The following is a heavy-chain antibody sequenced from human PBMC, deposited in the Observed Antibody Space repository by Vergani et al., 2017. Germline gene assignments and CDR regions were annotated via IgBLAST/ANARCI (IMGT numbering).Heavy chain of an antibody. J-gene: IGHJ4*02. V-gene: IGHV3-23*04. Sequence: EVRLVESGGGLVKPGGSLRLSCQVSGFDFSQAWMNWVRQSPGKGLEWVSTISSDGGSTYYADSVKGRFTISRDNSKNTLSLQMNSLTAEDTAIYYCAGPQGTSAYYYGGFDYWGQGILVTVSS. CDR2: ISSDGGST. CDR3: AGPQGTSAYYYGGFDY. D-gene: IGHD3-22*01. CDR1: GFDFSQAW.